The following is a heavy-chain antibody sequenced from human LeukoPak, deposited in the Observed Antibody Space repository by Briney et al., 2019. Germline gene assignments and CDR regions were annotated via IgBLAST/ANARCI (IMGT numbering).Heavy chain of an antibody. CDR1: GDSVSINSVA. J-gene: IGHJ4*02. V-gene: IGHV6-1*01. CDR2: TYYRSKWYN. Sequence: SPTLSLTFAISGDSVSINSVAWNWIRQSPSRGLELLGRTYYRSKWYNDYAVSVKSRITINPDTSKNQFSLQLSSVTPEDTAVYFCARGWYYFDYWGQGTLVTVSS. D-gene: IGHD6-19*01. CDR3: ARGWYYFDY.